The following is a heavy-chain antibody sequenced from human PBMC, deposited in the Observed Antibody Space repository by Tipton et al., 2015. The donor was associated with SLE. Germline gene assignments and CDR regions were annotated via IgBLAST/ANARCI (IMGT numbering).Heavy chain of an antibody. Sequence: QSGPEVKKPGASVKVSCKASGYTFTSYAMHWVRQAPGQRLEWMGWINAGNGNTKYSQKFQGRVTITRDTSASTAYMELSSLRSEDTAVYYCASLGYCSSTSCYHNWFDPWGQGTLVTVSS. J-gene: IGHJ5*02. V-gene: IGHV1-3*01. CDR2: INAGNGNT. CDR3: ASLGYCSSTSCYHNWFDP. CDR1: GYTFTSYA. D-gene: IGHD2-2*01.